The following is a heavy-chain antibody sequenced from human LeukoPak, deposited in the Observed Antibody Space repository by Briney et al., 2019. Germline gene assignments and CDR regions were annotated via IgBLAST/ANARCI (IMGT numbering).Heavy chain of an antibody. J-gene: IGHJ6*03. CDR3: ARESAVAGSPMDV. V-gene: IGHV3-21*01. CDR2: ISTSSSYI. CDR1: GFTFSSYS. D-gene: IGHD6-19*01. Sequence: GGSLRLSSAASGFTFSSYSMNWVRQAPGKGLEWVSSISTSSSYIYYGDSVKGRFTISRDNAKNSLYLQMNSLRAEDTAVYYCARESAVAGSPMDVWGKGTTVTVSS.